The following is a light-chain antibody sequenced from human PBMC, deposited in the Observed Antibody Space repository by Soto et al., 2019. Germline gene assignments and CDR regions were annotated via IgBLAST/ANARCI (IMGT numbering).Light chain of an antibody. CDR1: SSDVGRFNF. CDR3: SSYTGSRDPYV. V-gene: IGLV2-8*01. CDR2: EVT. J-gene: IGLJ1*01. Sequence: VLTQPPSASGSPGQSVTISCTGTSSDVGRFNFVSWYQQHPGKAPKLLIYEVTKRPSGVPDRFSGSKSGNAASLTVSGLQGEDEADYICSSYTGSRDPYVFGTGTKVTV.